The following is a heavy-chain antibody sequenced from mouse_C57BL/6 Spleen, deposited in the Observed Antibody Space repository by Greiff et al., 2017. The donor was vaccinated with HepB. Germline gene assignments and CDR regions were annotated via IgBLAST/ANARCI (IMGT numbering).Heavy chain of an antibody. J-gene: IGHJ3*01. D-gene: IGHD1-1*01. V-gene: IGHV5-9-1*02. CDR2: ISSGGDYI. Sequence: DVKLVESGEGLVKPGGSLKLSCAASGFTFSSYAMSWVRQTPEKRLEWVAYISSGGDYIYYADTVKGRFTISRDNARNTLYLQMSSLKSEDTAMYYCTREDYGSTPRAFAYWGQGTLVTVSA. CDR1: GFTFSSYA. CDR3: TREDYGSTPRAFAY.